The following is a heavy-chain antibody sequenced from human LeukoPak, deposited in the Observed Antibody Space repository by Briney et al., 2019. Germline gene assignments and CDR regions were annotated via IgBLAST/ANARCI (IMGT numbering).Heavy chain of an antibody. CDR1: GYTFTSYY. D-gene: IGHD3-22*01. CDR2: INPSGGST. CDR3: ARGTKWLLLMDY. J-gene: IGHJ4*02. Sequence: ASVKVSCXASGYTFTSYYMHWVRQAPGQGLVWMGIINPSGGSTSYAQKFQGRVTMTRDTSTSTVYMELSSLRSEDTAVYYCARGTKWLLLMDYWGQGTLVTVSS. V-gene: IGHV1-46*01.